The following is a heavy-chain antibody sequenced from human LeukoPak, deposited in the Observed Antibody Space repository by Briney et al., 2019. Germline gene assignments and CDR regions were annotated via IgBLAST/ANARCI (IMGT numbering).Heavy chain of an antibody. CDR1: GFTFSNFG. V-gene: IGHV3-30*02. CDR3: AKDFRLRSSPDY. CDR2: IRYDGSNK. Sequence: PGGSLRLSCTASGFTFSNFGMHWVRQAPGKGLEWVAFIRYDGSNKYYEDSVKGRFTISRDNSKNTLYLQMNSLRAEDTAVYYCAKDFRLRSSPDYWGQGTLVTVSS. J-gene: IGHJ4*02. D-gene: IGHD6-13*01.